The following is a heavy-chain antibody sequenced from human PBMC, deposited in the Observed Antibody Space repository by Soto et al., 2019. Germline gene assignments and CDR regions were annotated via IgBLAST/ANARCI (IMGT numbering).Heavy chain of an antibody. CDR3: ARESSSSCRDY. V-gene: IGHV1-18*01. CDR1: GYTFTSYG. D-gene: IGHD6-13*01. CDR2: ISAYNGNT. J-gene: IGHJ4*02. Sequence: QVQLLQSGAEVKKPGASVKVSCKASGYTFTSYGISWVRQAPGQGLEGMGWISAYNGNTTYAQKLQGRVTMTTDTSTSTDYMELRSVRSDDTAVYYCARESSSSCRDYWGQGTLVPVCS.